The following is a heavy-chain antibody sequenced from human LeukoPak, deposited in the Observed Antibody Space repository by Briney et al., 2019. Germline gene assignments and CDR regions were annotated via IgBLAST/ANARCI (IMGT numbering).Heavy chain of an antibody. V-gene: IGHV1-69*04. CDR2: IIPILGIA. J-gene: IGHJ4*02. Sequence: ASVKVSCKASGGTFSSYAISWVRQAPGQGLEWMGRIIPILGIANYAQKFQGRVTITADESTSTAYMELSSLRSEDTAVYYCARVEDDYALVYWGQGTLVTVSS. CDR3: ARVEDDYALVY. D-gene: IGHD4-17*01. CDR1: GGTFSSYA.